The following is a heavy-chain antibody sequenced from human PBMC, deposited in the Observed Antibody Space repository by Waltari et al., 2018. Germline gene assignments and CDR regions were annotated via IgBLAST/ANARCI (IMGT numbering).Heavy chain of an antibody. CDR1: GVSVPSFY. D-gene: IGHD4-17*01. Sequence: QVQLQESGLGLVKPSETLSLTRTVSGVSVPSFYWSWIRPPPGKGLEWIGYVHNAGVTKYSPSLERRVTMSVDTSKNQVSLKLTSATAADTAVYYCARDPAGDYGYWGQGALVTVSS. CDR3: ARDPAGDYGY. V-gene: IGHV4-59*02. J-gene: IGHJ4*02. CDR2: VHNAGVT.